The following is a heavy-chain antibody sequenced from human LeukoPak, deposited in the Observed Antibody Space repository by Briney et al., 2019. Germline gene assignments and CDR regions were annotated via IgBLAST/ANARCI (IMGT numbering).Heavy chain of an antibody. Sequence: PGGSLRLSCAASGFTFSNYAMSWVRQAPGKGLEWVSGISGSGTYTYYADSLKGRFTISRDNSKNTLYLQMNSLRAEDTAVYYCARVRDSSNWYVFDIWGQGTMVTVSS. V-gene: IGHV3-23*01. J-gene: IGHJ3*02. CDR1: GFTFSNYA. CDR3: ARVRDSSNWYVFDI. D-gene: IGHD6-13*01. CDR2: ISGSGTYT.